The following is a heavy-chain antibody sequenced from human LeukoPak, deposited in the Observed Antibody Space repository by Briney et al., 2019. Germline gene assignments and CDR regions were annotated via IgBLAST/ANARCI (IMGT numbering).Heavy chain of an antibody. V-gene: IGHV3-53*01. CDR1: GFTVSSSY. CDR3: AKGYNYAYEY. CDR2: IYSGGST. D-gene: IGHD5-18*01. Sequence: GSLRLSCAASGFTVSSSYMSWVRQAPGKGLEWVSLIYSGGSTYYAASVKGRFTISRDNSKNTLYLQMNSLRPEDTAVYYCAKGYNYAYEYWGQGTLVTVSS. J-gene: IGHJ4*02.